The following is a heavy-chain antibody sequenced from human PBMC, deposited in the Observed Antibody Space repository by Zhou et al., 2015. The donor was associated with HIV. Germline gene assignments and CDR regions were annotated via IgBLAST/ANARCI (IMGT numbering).Heavy chain of an antibody. Sequence: QVQLVQSGAEVKKPGASVKVSCKASGYTFSSYGISWVRQVPGQGLEWMGWISAYNGNTNYAQKVHDRVTMTTDTSTTTAYMELRSLRFDDTAIYYCARGGSVARGAIRKMPQFYYYYVMEVWGQGTTVTVSS. CDR2: ISAYNGNT. V-gene: IGHV1-18*01. CDR3: ARGGSVARGAIRKMPQFYYYYVMEV. D-gene: IGHD3-10*01. J-gene: IGHJ6*02. CDR1: GYTFSSYG.